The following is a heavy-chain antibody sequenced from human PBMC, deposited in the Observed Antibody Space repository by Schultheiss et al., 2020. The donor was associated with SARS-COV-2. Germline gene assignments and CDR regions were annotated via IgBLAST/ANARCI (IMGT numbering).Heavy chain of an antibody. J-gene: IGHJ6*02. CDR1: GYTFTSHG. CDR3: ARDYYGSGIWLTYGMDV. Sequence: ASVKVSCKASGYTFTSHGISWVRQAPGQGLEWMGWISAYNGNTNYAQKLQGRVTMTTDTSTSTAYMVLRSLRSDDTAVYYCARDYYGSGIWLTYGMDVWGQGTTVTVSS. V-gene: IGHV1-18*01. CDR2: ISAYNGNT. D-gene: IGHD3-10*01.